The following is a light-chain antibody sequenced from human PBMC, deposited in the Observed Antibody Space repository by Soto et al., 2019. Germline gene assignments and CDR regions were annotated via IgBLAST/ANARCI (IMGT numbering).Light chain of an antibody. CDR3: QQYKNYFT. Sequence: DIPMTQSPSTVYASVGDRVTITCRASQSISGWLAWYQQKPGKAPKVLIYKASSLESGVPSRFSGSGAGTEFTLTISSLQPDDFATYYCQQYKNYFTFGQGTKVEIK. J-gene: IGKJ1*01. CDR1: QSISGW. CDR2: KAS. V-gene: IGKV1-5*03.